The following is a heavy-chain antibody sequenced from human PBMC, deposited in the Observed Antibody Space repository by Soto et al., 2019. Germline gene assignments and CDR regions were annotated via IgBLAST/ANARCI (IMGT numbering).Heavy chain of an antibody. CDR1: GGSISSYY. CDR2: IYYSGST. J-gene: IGHJ4*02. V-gene: IGHV4-59*08. CDR3: AARAGSGYIDF. Sequence: SETLSLTCTVSGGSISSYYWSWIRQPPGQGLEWIGYIYYSGSTNYNPSLKSRVTMSVDTSKNQFSLKLRSLTAADTAVYYCAARAGSGYIDFWGQGTLVTVSS. D-gene: IGHD3-22*01.